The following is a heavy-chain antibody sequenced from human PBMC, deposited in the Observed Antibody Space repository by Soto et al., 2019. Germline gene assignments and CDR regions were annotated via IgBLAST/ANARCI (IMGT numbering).Heavy chain of an antibody. CDR2: ISWNSDTI. J-gene: IGHJ4*02. CDR1: GFTFDDYA. V-gene: IGHV3-9*01. D-gene: IGHD3-10*01. Sequence: EVQLVESGGGLVQPGRSLRLSCAASGFTFDDYAMPWVRQAPGKGLEWVTGISWNSDTIGYADSVKGRFTISRDNAKNSLYLQMNSLRAEDTAFYYCARDVWSRASGPPDSWGQGTLVTVSS. CDR3: ARDVWSRASGPPDS.